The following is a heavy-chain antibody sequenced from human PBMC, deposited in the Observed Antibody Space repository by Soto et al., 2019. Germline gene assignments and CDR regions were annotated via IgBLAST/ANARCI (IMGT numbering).Heavy chain of an antibody. CDR3: ARCNSPTYYDFWSGYPDYFDY. V-gene: IGHV3-11*01. CDR1: GFTFSDYY. D-gene: IGHD3-3*01. J-gene: IGHJ4*02. CDR2: ISSSGSTI. Sequence: GGSLRLSCVASGFTFSDYYMSWIRQAPGKGLEWVSYISSSGSTIYYADSVKGRFTISRDNAKNSLYLQMNSLRAEDTAVYYCARCNSPTYYDFWSGYPDYFDYWGQGTLVTVSS.